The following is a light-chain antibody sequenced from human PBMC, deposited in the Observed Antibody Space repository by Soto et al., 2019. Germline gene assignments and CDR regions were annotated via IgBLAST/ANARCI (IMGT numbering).Light chain of an antibody. J-gene: IGKJ4*01. V-gene: IGKV3-11*01. CDR2: EAS. CDR1: QSVSSY. Sequence: EIVLTQSPATLSLSPGERATLSCRASQSVSSYLAWYHQKPGQAPRLLIYEASNRATGIPARFSGSGSGTVLALAISRLEPADFGVYYCQQRSKWPSTFGGGTKVEVK. CDR3: QQRSKWPST.